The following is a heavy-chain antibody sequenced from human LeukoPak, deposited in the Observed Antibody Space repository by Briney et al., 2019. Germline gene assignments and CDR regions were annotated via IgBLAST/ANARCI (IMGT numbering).Heavy chain of an antibody. CDR1: GGSVTSTNW. D-gene: IGHD3-3*01. Sequence: SETLSLTCDVSGGSVTSTNWWTWVGQPPGKGLEWIGEVHLDERPNCNPSLKSRLIMSVDLPENHISLKQTSVTAADTAVYYCAREGGFYRPLDYSGQGALVTVSS. V-gene: IGHV4/OR15-8*01. CDR3: AREGGFYRPLDY. CDR2: VHLDERP. J-gene: IGHJ4*02.